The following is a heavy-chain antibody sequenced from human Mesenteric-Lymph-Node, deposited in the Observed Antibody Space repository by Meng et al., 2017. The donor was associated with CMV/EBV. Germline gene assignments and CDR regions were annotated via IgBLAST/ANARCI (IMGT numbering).Heavy chain of an antibody. CDR3: ARAEYSSSSGYYYGMDV. CDR2: IKQDGSEK. J-gene: IGHJ6*02. Sequence: GGSLRLSCAASGFTFSSYWMSWVRQAPGKGLEWVANIKQDGSEKYYVDSVKGRFTISRDNAKNSLYLQMNSLRAEDTAVYYCARAEYSSSSGYYYGMDVWGQGTTVTVSS. V-gene: IGHV3-7*01. CDR1: GFTFSSYW. D-gene: IGHD6-6*01.